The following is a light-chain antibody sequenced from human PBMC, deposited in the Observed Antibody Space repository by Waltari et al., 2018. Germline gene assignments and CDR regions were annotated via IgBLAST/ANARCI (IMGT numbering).Light chain of an antibody. J-gene: IGKJ1*01. CDR1: QSVTTN. CDR3: QQYHQRPPWT. V-gene: IGKV3-15*01. CDR2: GAS. Sequence: VLTQFPDTLSVSPGERATLSCRASQSVTTNLAGYQQKPGLPPRLLLYGASTRATGVPARFSGSGSGTEFTLIISSLQSEDFAVYYCQQYHQRPPWTFGQGTKVEIK.